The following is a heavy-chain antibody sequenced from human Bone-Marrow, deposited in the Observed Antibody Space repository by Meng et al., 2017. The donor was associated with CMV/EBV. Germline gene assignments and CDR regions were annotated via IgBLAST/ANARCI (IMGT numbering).Heavy chain of an antibody. CDR2: IYYSGST. CDR3: ARDSTRQADYYGIDV. D-gene: IGHD1-26*01. CDR1: GGSISSYY. V-gene: IGHV4-59*01. Sequence: GSLRLSCTVSGGSISSYYWSWIRQPPGKGLEWIGYIYYSGSTNYNPSLKSRVTISIDTSKNPFSLKLSSVTAADTAVYYGARDSTRQADYYGIDVWGQGTTVTVSS. J-gene: IGHJ6*02.